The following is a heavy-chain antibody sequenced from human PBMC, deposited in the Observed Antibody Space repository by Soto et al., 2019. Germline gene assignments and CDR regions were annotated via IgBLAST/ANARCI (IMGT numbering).Heavy chain of an antibody. V-gene: IGHV4-39*01. J-gene: IGHJ4*02. CDR1: GGSISSSSYY. CDR2: IYYSGST. Sequence: QLQLQESGPGLVKPSETLSLTCTVSGGSISSSSYYWGWIRQPPGKGLEWIGSIYYSGSTYYNPSLKSRVTISVDTSKNQFSLKLSSVTAADTAVYYCARKSEVYPGTHFDYWGQGTLVTVSS. D-gene: IGHD1-7*01. CDR3: ARKSEVYPGTHFDY.